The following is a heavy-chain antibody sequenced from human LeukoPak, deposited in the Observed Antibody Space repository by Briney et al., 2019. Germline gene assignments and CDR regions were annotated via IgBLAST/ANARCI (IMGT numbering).Heavy chain of an antibody. D-gene: IGHD6-19*01. CDR1: GGSFSGYY. CDR3: ARGPRWLTSYYFDY. Sequence: PSETLSLTCAVYGGSFSGYYWSWIRQPPGKGLEWIGEINHSGSTNYNPSLKSRVTISVDTSKNQFSLKLSSVTAADTAVYYCARGPRWLTSYYFDYWGQGTLVTVSP. V-gene: IGHV4-34*01. J-gene: IGHJ4*02. CDR2: INHSGST.